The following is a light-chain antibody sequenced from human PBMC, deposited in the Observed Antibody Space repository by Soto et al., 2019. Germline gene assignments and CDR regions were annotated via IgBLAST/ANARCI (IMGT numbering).Light chain of an antibody. CDR1: QGISNY. CDR3: QQYENYWT. J-gene: IGKJ1*01. CDR2: DAS. Sequence: DIQMTQSPSSLSASVGDRVTITCRASQGISNYLAWYQHKPGKAPKLLIYDASNLDSGVPSRFSGSGSGTEFSLTVSNLQPDDCATYYCQQYENYWTVGQGTKGDIK. V-gene: IGKV1-16*01.